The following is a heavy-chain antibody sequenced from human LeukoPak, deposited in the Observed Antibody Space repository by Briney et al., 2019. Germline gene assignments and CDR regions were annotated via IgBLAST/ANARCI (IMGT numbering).Heavy chain of an antibody. Sequence: SVKVSCKASGGTFSSYAISWVRQAPGQGLEWMGGIIPIFGTANYAQKFQGRVTITTDESTSTAYMELSSLRSEDTAVYYCARGRYIRSSLWFYFDYWGQGTLVTVSS. CDR2: IIPIFGTA. V-gene: IGHV1-69*05. J-gene: IGHJ4*02. D-gene: IGHD6-6*01. CDR3: ARGRYIRSSLWFYFDY. CDR1: GGTFSSYA.